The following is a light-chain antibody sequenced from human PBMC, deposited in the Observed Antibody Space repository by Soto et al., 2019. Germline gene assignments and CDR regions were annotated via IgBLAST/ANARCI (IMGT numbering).Light chain of an antibody. J-gene: IGKJ1*01. V-gene: IGKV3-11*01. CDR1: QSVSSY. Sequence: EIVLTQSPGTLSLSPGERATLSCRASQSVSSYLAWYQQKPGQAPRLLIYDASTRATGISARFSGSGSGTDFTLTISSLEPEDFAMYYCPQRSNWPVTFGQGTKVEVK. CDR3: PQRSNWPVT. CDR2: DAS.